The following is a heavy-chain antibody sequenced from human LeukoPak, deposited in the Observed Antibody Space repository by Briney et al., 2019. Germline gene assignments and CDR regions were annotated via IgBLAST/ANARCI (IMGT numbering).Heavy chain of an antibody. V-gene: IGHV4-39*01. J-gene: IGHJ6*03. CDR1: GDSISNIRYY. CDR3: ARHQTGGHSYMDV. Sequence: SEALSLTCTVSGDSISNIRYYWVWIRQPLGKGPEWIGSISYSGTTYDNPSLKSRITMSVDPSNSLFSLTLTSVTAADTAVYYCARHQTGGHSYMDVWGKGTTVTVSS. D-gene: IGHD7-27*01. CDR2: ISYSGTT.